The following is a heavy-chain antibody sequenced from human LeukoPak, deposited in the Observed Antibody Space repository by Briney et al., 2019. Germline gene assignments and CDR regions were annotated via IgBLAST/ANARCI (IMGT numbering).Heavy chain of an antibody. J-gene: IGHJ6*02. CDR3: AREPCWGSCYYRNYYYGMDV. CDR2: INPSGGST. Sequence: GASVKVSCKAPGYTFTDYYTLWVRQAPGQGLEWMGIINPSGGSTSYAQKFQGRVTMTRDTSTSTVYMELSSLRSEDTAVYYCAREPCWGSCYYRNYYYGMDVWGQGTTVTVSS. CDR1: GYTFTDYY. V-gene: IGHV1-46*01. D-gene: IGHD2-15*01.